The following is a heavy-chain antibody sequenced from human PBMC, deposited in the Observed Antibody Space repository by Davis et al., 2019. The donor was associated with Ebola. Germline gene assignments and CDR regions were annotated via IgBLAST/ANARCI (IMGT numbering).Heavy chain of an antibody. Sequence: GESLKISCAASGFTFGTYAMSWVRQAPGKGLEWVSAISGSGGSTYYADSVKGRFTISRDNSKNTLYLQMNSLRAEDTAVYYCAKDSGIVATYCSYWGQGTLVTVSS. V-gene: IGHV3-23*01. CDR1: GFTFGTYA. CDR2: ISGSGGST. CDR3: AKDSGIVATYCSY. D-gene: IGHD5-12*01. J-gene: IGHJ4*02.